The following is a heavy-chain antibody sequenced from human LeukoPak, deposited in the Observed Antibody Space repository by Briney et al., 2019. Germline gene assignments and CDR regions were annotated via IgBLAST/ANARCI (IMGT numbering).Heavy chain of an antibody. D-gene: IGHD5-18*01. CDR2: IGYDGGNK. CDR1: GFTFNTYW. CDR3: AKSRGYNYDFDAFDV. V-gene: IGHV3-30*02. J-gene: IGHJ3*01. Sequence: GGSLRLSCAASGFTFNTYWMNWVRQAPGKGLEWVSFIGYDGGNKYYGDSVKGRFTISRDNSMNTLYLQMNSLRAEDTALYYCAKSRGYNYDFDAFDVWGQGTMVTVSS.